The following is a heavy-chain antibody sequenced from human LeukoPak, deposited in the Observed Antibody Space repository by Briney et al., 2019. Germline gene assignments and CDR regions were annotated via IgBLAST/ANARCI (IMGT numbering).Heavy chain of an antibody. D-gene: IGHD3-22*01. Sequence: GGSLRLSCAASGFTFSSYAMSWVRQAPGKGLEWVSAISGSGGSTYYADSVKGRFTISRDNSKNTLYLQMNSLRAEDTAVYYCAKGPHYYYDSSGYSNWFDPWGQGTLVTVSS. CDR2: ISGSGGST. CDR3: AKGPHYYYDSSGYSNWFDP. J-gene: IGHJ5*02. V-gene: IGHV3-23*01. CDR1: GFTFSSYA.